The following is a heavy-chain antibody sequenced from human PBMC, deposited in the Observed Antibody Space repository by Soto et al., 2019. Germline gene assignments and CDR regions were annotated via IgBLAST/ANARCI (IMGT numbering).Heavy chain of an antibody. J-gene: IGHJ5*02. CDR3: ARAILPYYDILTGCYKGRWFDP. CDR1: GFSLTTYEVG. CDR2: IDWDDDK. V-gene: IGHV2-5*02. D-gene: IGHD3-9*01. Sequence: QITLKESGPTLVKPTQTLTLTCTFSGFSLTTYEVGVGWIRQPPGKALEWLALIDWDDDKRYSPSLKSRLTITKDTSKNQVVLTMTTMYPADTATYYFARAILPYYDILTGCYKGRWFDPWGQGTLVTVSS.